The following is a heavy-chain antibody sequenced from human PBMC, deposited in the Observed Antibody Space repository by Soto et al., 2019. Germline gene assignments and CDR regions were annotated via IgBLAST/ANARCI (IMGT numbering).Heavy chain of an antibody. Sequence: QVQLQESGPGLVKPSETLSLTCTVSGGSISSYYWSWIRQPPGQGLEWIGYIYYSGSTNYNPSLKSRVTISVDTSKNQFSLKLSSVTAADTAVYYCARLPLQDDAFDIWGQGTMVTVSS. CDR3: ARLPLQDDAFDI. CDR2: IYYSGST. CDR1: GGSISSYY. V-gene: IGHV4-59*01. J-gene: IGHJ3*02.